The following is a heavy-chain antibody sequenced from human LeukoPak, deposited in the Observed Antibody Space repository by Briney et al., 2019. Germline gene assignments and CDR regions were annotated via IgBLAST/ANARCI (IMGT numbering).Heavy chain of an antibody. CDR1: GFTFSSYS. J-gene: IGHJ5*02. Sequence: PGGSLRLSCAASGFTFSSYSMNWVRQAPGKGLEWVSSISSSSSYIYHADSVKGRFTISRDNAKNSLYLQMNSLRAEDTAVYYCARDQVGLNWFDPWGQGTLVTVSS. D-gene: IGHD1-26*01. V-gene: IGHV3-21*01. CDR3: ARDQVGLNWFDP. CDR2: ISSSSSYI.